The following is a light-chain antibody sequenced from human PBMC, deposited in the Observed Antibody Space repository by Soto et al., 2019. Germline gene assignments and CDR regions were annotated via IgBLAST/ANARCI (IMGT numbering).Light chain of an antibody. Sequence: QSALTQPASVSGSPGQSITISCTGTSSDVGGYNYVSWYQQYPGKAPKLMIYDVSNRPSGVSNRFSGSKSGNTASLTISGLQAEDEADYYCISYTSSSTVVFGGGTKLTVL. V-gene: IGLV2-14*01. CDR2: DVS. CDR3: ISYTSSSTVV. CDR1: SSDVGGYNY. J-gene: IGLJ2*01.